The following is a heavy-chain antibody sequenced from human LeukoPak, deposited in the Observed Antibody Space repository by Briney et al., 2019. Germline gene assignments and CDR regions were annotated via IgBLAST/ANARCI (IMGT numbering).Heavy chain of an antibody. D-gene: IGHD5-18*01. V-gene: IGHV3-23*01. CDR1: GFAFNNDA. Sequence: GGSLRLSCAASGFAFNNDAMTWVRQPPGKGLEWVSTIVGDSTIEYYADSVKGRFTISSDNSKTMLFLHMNSLRAEDTAIYYCARQPYFYYYLDAWGKGTTVTVTS. J-gene: IGHJ6*03. CDR2: IVGDSTIE. CDR3: ARQPYFYYYLDA.